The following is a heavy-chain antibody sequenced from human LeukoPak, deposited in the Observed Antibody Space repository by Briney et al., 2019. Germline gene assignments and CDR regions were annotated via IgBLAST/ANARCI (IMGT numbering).Heavy chain of an antibody. Sequence: SETLSLTCIVSGGSISSYYWSWIRQPPGKGLEWIGYIYYSGSTNYNPSLKSRVTISVDTSKNQFSLKLSSVTAADTAVYYCASLYGPWGQGTLVTVSS. CDR2: IYYSGST. CDR3: ASLYGP. D-gene: IGHD2-8*01. V-gene: IGHV4-59*01. CDR1: GGSISSYY. J-gene: IGHJ5*02.